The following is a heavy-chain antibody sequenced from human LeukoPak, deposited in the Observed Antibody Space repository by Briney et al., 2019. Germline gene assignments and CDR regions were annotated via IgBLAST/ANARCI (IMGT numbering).Heavy chain of an antibody. D-gene: IGHD3-10*01. CDR3: ARWASAGFDY. Sequence: SETLSLTCNVSGGSISSNYWSWIRQPPGKGLEWIGYIYYSGSTNYNPSLKSRVTISVDTSKNQFSLKLSSVTAADTAVYYCARWASAGFDYWGQGTLVTVSS. V-gene: IGHV4-59*01. J-gene: IGHJ4*02. CDR2: IYYSGST. CDR1: GGSISSNY.